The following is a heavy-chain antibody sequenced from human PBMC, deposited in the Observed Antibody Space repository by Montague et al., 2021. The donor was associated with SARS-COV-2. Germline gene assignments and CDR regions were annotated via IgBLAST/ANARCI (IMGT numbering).Heavy chain of an antibody. V-gene: IGHV3-30*18. CDR2: ISYDGSNK. J-gene: IGHJ4*02. CDR3: AKDLYDYVWGSYRSTGACNDY. D-gene: IGHD3-16*02. CDR1: GFTFSSYG. Sequence: SLRLSCAASGFTFSSYGMHWVRQAPGKGLEWVAVISYDGSNKYYAGSVKGRFTISRDNSKNTLYLQMNSLRAEDTAVYYCAKDLYDYVWGSYRSTGACNDYWGQGTLVTVSS.